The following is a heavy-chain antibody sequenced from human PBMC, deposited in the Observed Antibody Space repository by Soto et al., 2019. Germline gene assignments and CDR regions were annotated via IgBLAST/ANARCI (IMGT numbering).Heavy chain of an antibody. D-gene: IGHD6-13*01. CDR3: ARGIAETRTVAWWFDP. J-gene: IGHJ5*02. Sequence: SETLSLTCAVSGGSISSGGYSWSWIRQPPGKGLEWIGYIYHSGSTYYNPSLKSRVTISVDRSKNQFSLKLSSVTAADTAVYYCARGIAETRTVAWWFDPWGQGTLVTVSS. CDR2: IYHSGST. CDR1: GGSISSGGYS. V-gene: IGHV4-30-2*01.